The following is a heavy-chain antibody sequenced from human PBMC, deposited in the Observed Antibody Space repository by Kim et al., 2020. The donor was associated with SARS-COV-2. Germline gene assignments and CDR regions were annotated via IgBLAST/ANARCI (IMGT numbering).Heavy chain of an antibody. D-gene: IGHD2-8*01. CDR1: GFIFHTYA. CDR3: PKDRYCTTTTCPFDH. CDR2: ISDSGGST. V-gene: IGHV3-23*01. Sequence: GGSLRLSCAASGFIFHTYAMNWVRQTPGKGLEWVSAISDSGGSTYYADSVKGRFTISRDNSKNTVYLQMNSLRAEDTAVYYCPKDRYCTTTTCPFDHWGQGTLVTVSS. J-gene: IGHJ4*02.